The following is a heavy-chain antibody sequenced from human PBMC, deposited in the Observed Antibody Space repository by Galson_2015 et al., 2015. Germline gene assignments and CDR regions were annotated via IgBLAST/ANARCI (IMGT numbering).Heavy chain of an antibody. CDR1: GFSLSASGMG. V-gene: IGHV2-5*02. Sequence: PALVKPTQPLTVTCTFSGFSLSASGMGVGWIRQPPGKALEWLALIYWGDDKRYSPSLESRLTITKDTSKNQVVLTLTNVDPVDTATYFCAHNNYYTGWYFDVWGQGTLVTVSS. CDR2: IYWGDDK. CDR3: AHNNYYTGWYFDV. D-gene: IGHD2-15*01. J-gene: IGHJ4*02.